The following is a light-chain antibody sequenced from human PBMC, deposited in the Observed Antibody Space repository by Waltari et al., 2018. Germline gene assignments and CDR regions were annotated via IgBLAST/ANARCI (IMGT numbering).Light chain of an antibody. Sequence: EIVLTQSPATLSLSPGERATLSCRASQSVRSYLAWYQQKPGQAPRLLIYDASNRASGIPGRFSGIGSGTDFTLTISSLEPEDFAVYYCQQRSNWPRTFGQGTKVEIK. V-gene: IGKV3-11*01. J-gene: IGKJ1*01. CDR2: DAS. CDR3: QQRSNWPRT. CDR1: QSVRSY.